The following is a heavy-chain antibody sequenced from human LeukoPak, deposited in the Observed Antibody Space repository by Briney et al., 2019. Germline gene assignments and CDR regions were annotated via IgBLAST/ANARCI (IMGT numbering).Heavy chain of an antibody. J-gene: IGHJ2*01. V-gene: IGHV3-33*06. CDR3: AKDGVTVTTYWYFDL. D-gene: IGHD4-17*01. CDR1: GFTFSSYG. CDR2: IWYDGSNK. Sequence: PGGSLRLSCAASGFTFSSYGMHWVRQAPGKGLEWVAVIWYDGSNKYYADSVKGRFTISRDNSKNTLYLQMNSLRAEDTAVYYCAKDGVTVTTYWYFDLWGRGTLITVSS.